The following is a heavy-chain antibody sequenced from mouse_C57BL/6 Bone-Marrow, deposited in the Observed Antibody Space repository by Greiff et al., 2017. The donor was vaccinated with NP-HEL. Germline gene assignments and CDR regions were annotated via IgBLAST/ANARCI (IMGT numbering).Heavy chain of an antibody. Sequence: VQLQQSGPELVKPGASVKISCKASGYAFSSSWMNWVKQRPGKGLEWIGRIYPGDGDTNYNGKFKGKATLTADKSSSTAYMQISSLTSEYSAVYCCARKLLRYPYWYFDVWGTGTTVTVSS. V-gene: IGHV1-82*01. CDR2: IYPGDGDT. D-gene: IGHD1-1*01. CDR1: GYAFSSSW. J-gene: IGHJ1*03. CDR3: ARKLLRYPYWYFDV.